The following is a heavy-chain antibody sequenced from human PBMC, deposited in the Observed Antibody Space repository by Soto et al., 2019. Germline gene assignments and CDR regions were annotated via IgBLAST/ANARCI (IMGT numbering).Heavy chain of an antibody. D-gene: IGHD3-22*01. CDR1: GFTVSSNY. CDR3: ARDRYYYDSSGPQDYGMDV. V-gene: IGHV3-53*01. CDR2: IYSGGST. Sequence: GGSLRLSCAASGFTVSSNYMSWVRQAPGKGLEWVSVIYSGGSTYYADSVKGRFTISRDNSKNTLYLQMNSLRAEDTAVYYCARDRYYYDSSGPQDYGMDVWGQGTTVTVSS. J-gene: IGHJ6*02.